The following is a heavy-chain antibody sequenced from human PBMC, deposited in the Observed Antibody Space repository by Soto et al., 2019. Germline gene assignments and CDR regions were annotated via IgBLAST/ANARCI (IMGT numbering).Heavy chain of an antibody. D-gene: IGHD3-22*01. J-gene: IGHJ4*02. CDR2: SRNKPNSFTT. Sequence: EVQLVESGGGLVQPGGSLRLSCAASGFTFSYHYMDWVRQAPAKGLEWVGRSRNKPNSFTTEYAASVKGRFTISRDDSKNSLYLQMDSLKTEDTAVYYCARVNSGYSTFDYWGQGTLVTVSS. CDR1: GFTFSYHY. V-gene: IGHV3-72*01. CDR3: ARVNSGYSTFDY.